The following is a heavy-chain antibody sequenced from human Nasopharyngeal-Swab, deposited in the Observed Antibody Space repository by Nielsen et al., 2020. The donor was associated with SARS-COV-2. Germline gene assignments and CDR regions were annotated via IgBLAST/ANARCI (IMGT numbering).Heavy chain of an antibody. V-gene: IGHV4-38-2*02. CDR2: IYYSGST. D-gene: IGHD3-3*01. CDR3: ARASYDFWSGYYLADYMDV. J-gene: IGHJ6*03. Sequence: PGKGLEWIGSIYYSGSTYYNPSLKSRVTISVDTSKNQFSLKLSSVTAADTAVYYCARASYDFWSGYYLADYMDVWGKGTTVTVSS.